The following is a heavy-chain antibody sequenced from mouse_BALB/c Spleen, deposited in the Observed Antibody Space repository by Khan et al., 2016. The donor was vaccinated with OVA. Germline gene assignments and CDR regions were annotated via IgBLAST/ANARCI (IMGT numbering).Heavy chain of an antibody. CDR3: ARGYFGNYEFAY. CDR1: GYTFTSYW. J-gene: IGHJ3*01. D-gene: IGHD2-1*01. V-gene: IGHV1S132*01. CDR2: IFPGTGTT. Sequence: QVQLKQSGAELVKPGASVKLSCKTSGYTFTSYWIQWVKQGPGQGLGWIGQIFPGTGTTYYNENFKGKATLTVDTSSNTAYMQFSSLTSEDSAVYFCARGYFGNYEFAYWGQGTLVTVSP.